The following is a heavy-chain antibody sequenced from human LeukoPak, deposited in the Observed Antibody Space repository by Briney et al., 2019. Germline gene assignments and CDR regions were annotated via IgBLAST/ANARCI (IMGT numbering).Heavy chain of an antibody. CDR1: GFTFSSYE. Sequence: PGGSLRLSCAASGFTFSSYEMNWVRQAPGKGLEWISYISSSGSTMYYADSVKCRFTISRDNAKNSLYLQMNSLRAEDTAIYYCASSSWYALDYWGQGTLVTVSS. D-gene: IGHD6-13*01. CDR3: ASSSWYALDY. V-gene: IGHV3-48*03. J-gene: IGHJ4*02. CDR2: ISSSGSTM.